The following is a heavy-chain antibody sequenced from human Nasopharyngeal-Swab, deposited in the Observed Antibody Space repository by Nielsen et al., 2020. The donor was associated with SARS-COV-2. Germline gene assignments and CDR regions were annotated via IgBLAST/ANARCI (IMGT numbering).Heavy chain of an antibody. V-gene: IGHV3-21*01. Sequence: GESLKISCAASGFTFSSYSMNWVRQAPGKGLEWVSSISSSSSYIYYADSVKGRFTISRDNAKNSLYLQMNSLRAEDTAVYYCARDLIMGGAAADLSPFDPWGQGTLVTVSS. D-gene: IGHD6-13*01. J-gene: IGHJ5*02. CDR1: GFTFSSYS. CDR3: ARDLIMGGAAADLSPFDP. CDR2: ISSSSSYI.